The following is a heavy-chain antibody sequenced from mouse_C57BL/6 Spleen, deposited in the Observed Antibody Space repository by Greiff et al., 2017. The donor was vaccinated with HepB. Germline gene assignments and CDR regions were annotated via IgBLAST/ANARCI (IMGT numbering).Heavy chain of an antibody. CDR2: ISYDGSN. Sequence: ESGPGLVKPSQSLSLTCSVTGYSITSGYYWNWIRQFPGNKLEWMGYISYDGSNNYNPSLKNRISITRDTSKNQFFLKLNSVTTEDTATYYCARERDDAMDYWGQGTSVTVSS. CDR3: ARERDDAMDY. D-gene: IGHD3-3*01. CDR1: GYSITSGYY. V-gene: IGHV3-6*01. J-gene: IGHJ4*01.